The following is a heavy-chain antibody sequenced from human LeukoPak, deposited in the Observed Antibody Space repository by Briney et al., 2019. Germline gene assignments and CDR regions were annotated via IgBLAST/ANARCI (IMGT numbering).Heavy chain of an antibody. Sequence: PGGSLRLSCAASGFTFSGYAMSWVRQAPGKGLEWVSAISGSGGSTYYADSVKGRFTISRDNSKNTLYLQMNSLRAEDTAVYYCAKDDRSGSLYYFDYWGQGTLVTVSS. V-gene: IGHV3-23*01. J-gene: IGHJ4*02. CDR2: ISGSGGST. CDR3: AKDDRSGSLYYFDY. D-gene: IGHD3-10*01. CDR1: GFTFSGYA.